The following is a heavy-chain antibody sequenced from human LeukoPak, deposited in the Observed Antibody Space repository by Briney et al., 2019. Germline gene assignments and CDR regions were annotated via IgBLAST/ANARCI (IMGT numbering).Heavy chain of an antibody. CDR1: GDSISNYY. CDR2: IYYSGST. J-gene: IGHJ3*02. V-gene: IGHV4-59*01. D-gene: IGHD4-17*01. CDR3: ARRSRTGDAFDI. Sequence: SETLSLTCTVSGDSISNYYWSWIRQPPGKGLEWIGYIYYSGSTNYNPSLKSRVTISVDTSKNQFSLKLSSVTAADTAVYYCARRSRTGDAFDIWGQGTMVTVSS.